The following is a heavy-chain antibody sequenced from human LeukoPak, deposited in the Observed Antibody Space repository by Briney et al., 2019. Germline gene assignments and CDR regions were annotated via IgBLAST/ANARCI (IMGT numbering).Heavy chain of an antibody. V-gene: IGHV3-30*02. CDR3: AKDKKYNWNDGFDY. CDR1: GFTFSSYG. CDR2: IRYDGSNK. J-gene: IGHJ4*02. Sequence: GGSLRLSCAASGFTFSSYGMHWVRQAPGKGLEWVAFIRYDGSNKYYADSVKGLFTISRDNSKNTLYLQMNSLRAEDTAVYYCAKDKKYNWNDGFDYWGQGTLVTVSS. D-gene: IGHD1-1*01.